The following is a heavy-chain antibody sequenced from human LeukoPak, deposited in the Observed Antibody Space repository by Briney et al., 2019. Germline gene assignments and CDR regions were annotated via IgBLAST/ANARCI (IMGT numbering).Heavy chain of an antibody. CDR2: IGGSGGGT. J-gene: IGHJ3*02. CDR1: GFTFSSYA. Sequence: PGGSLRLSCAGSGFTFSSYAMSWVRQAPGKGLEWVSGIGGSGGGTYYADSVKGRFTISRDNSKNTLYLQMNSLRAEDTALYYCAKDIRNGITMIVVVKGGAFDIWGQGTMVTVSS. CDR3: AKDIRNGITMIVVVKGGAFDI. V-gene: IGHV3-23*01. D-gene: IGHD3-22*01.